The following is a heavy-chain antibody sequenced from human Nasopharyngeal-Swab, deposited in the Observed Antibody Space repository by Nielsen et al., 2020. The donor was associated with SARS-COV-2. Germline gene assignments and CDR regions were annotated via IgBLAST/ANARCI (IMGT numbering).Heavy chain of an antibody. CDR3: ARVPSL. CDR2: IIPSNGRT. J-gene: IGHJ4*02. Sequence: ASVKVSCKASGYTFTNDPINWVRQDPGQGLEWLGWIIPSNGRTYYVKRYQGRITMTTDTSTSTAHMELRSLTGDDTAVYYCARVPSLWGQGTPVTVSS. CDR1: GYTFTNDP. V-gene: IGHV1-18*01.